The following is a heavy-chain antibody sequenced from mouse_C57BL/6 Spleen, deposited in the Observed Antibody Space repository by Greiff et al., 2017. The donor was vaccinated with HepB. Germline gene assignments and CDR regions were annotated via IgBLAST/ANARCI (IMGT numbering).Heavy chain of an antibody. D-gene: IGHD1-1*01. CDR1: GFTFSDYG. Sequence: EVKLVESGGGLVKPGGSLKLSCAASGFTFSDYGMHWVRQAPEKGLEWVAYISSGSSTIYYADTVKGRFTISRDNAKNTLFLQMTSLRSEDTAMYYCARGVTSVIATENYAMDHWGQGTSGTVSS. CDR2: ISSGSSTI. J-gene: IGHJ4*01. V-gene: IGHV5-17*01. CDR3: ARGVTSVIATENYAMDH.